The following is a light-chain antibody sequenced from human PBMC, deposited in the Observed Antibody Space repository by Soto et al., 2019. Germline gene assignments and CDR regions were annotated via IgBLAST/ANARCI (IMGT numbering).Light chain of an antibody. CDR2: HAS. CDR3: QQYYGLPPLT. CDR1: HNITNN. Sequence: DIQMTQSPSSLSASIGDRVTITCQASHNITNNFSWYQQKPGKAPNLLIYHASKLAKGVTSRFSGSGSGTDFSFIITSLQREDLATYYCQQYYGLPPLTFGQGTRLEI. J-gene: IGKJ5*01. V-gene: IGKV1-33*01.